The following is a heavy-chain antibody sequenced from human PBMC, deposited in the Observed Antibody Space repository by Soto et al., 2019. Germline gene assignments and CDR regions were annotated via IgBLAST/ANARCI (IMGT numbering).Heavy chain of an antibody. D-gene: IGHD3-22*01. Sequence: SVKVSCKASGGTFSSYTITWVRQAPGQGLERMGGIIPIFGTANYAQKFQGRVTITADESTSTAYMELSSLRSEDTAVYYCARVRYYYDSSGYYQNWFDPWGQGTLVTVSS. J-gene: IGHJ5*02. CDR1: GGTFSSYT. V-gene: IGHV1-69*13. CDR2: IIPIFGTA. CDR3: ARVRYYYDSSGYYQNWFDP.